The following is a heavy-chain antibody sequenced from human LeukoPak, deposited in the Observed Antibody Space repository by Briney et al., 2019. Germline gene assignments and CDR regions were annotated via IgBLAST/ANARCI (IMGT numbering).Heavy chain of an antibody. CDR1: GFTFDDYA. CDR2: ISWNSGSI. CDR3: AKVGEMATWRYYFDY. D-gene: IGHD5-24*01. Sequence: PGRSLRLSCAASGFTFDDYAMHWVRQGPGKGLEWVSGISWNSGSIGYADSVKGRFTISRDNAKNSLYLQMNSLRAEDTALYYCAKVGEMATWRYYFDYWAREPWSPSPQ. V-gene: IGHV3-9*01. J-gene: IGHJ4*02.